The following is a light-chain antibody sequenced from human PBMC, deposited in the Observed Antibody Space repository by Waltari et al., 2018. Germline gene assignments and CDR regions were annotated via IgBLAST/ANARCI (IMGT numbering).Light chain of an antibody. CDR2: DVN. CDR1: SSDVGAYNY. CDR3: CSYAGGYTHWV. V-gene: IGLV2-11*01. Sequence: QSALTQPRSVSGSPGQSVTISCAGTSSDVGAYNYVSWYQQHPGKAPKPIIYDVNKWPPGVPDRFAGSKSGNAPSLTICGLQSEDEADYSGCSYAGGYTHWVFVGGTKLTVL. J-gene: IGLJ3*02.